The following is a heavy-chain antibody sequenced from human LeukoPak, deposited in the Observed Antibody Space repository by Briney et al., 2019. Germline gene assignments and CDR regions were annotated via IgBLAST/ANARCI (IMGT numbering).Heavy chain of an antibody. Sequence: GGSLRLSCAASGFTVSSNYMSWVRQAPGKGLEWVSVIYSGGSTYYADSVKGRFTVSRDNSKNTLYLQMNSLRAEDTAVYYCARPSSGSYYFDYWGQGTLVTVSS. J-gene: IGHJ4*02. V-gene: IGHV3-53*01. CDR1: GFTVSSNY. CDR3: ARPSSGSYYFDY. CDR2: IYSGGST. D-gene: IGHD1-26*01.